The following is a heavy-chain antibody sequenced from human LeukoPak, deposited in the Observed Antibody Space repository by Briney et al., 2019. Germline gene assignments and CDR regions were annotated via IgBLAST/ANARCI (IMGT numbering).Heavy chain of an antibody. CDR1: GGSISSYY. V-gene: IGHV4-59*01. J-gene: IGHJ5*02. CDR3: ARVVALGGRSGWFDP. CDR2: ISNSGST. D-gene: IGHD3-3*02. Sequence: PSETLSLTCTVSGGSISSYYWSWIRQPPGKGLECIGYISNSGSTNYNPSLKSRVTISVDTSKNQFSLKLNSVTAADTAVYYCARVVALGGRSGWFDPWGQGTLVTVSA.